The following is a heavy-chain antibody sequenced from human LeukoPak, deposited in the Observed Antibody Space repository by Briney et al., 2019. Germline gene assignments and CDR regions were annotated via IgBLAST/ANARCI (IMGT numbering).Heavy chain of an antibody. CDR1: GYSFTSYW. CDR2: IDPSDSYT. J-gene: IGHJ3*02. Sequence: GESLKTSCKGSGYSFTSYWISWVRQMPGKGLEWMGRIDPSDSYTNYSPSFQGHVTTSADKSISTAYLQWSSLKASDTAMYYCARLKYSSGSLDAFDIWGQGTMVTVSS. V-gene: IGHV5-10-1*01. D-gene: IGHD6-19*01. CDR3: ARLKYSSGSLDAFDI.